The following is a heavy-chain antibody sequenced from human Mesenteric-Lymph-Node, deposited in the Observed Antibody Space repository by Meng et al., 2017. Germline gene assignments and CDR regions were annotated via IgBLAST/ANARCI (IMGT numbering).Heavy chain of an antibody. CDR3: ARSVTKSGVFDY. CDR1: GFFFSGYC. V-gene: IGHV3-33*08. CDR2: IWYDGSNK. J-gene: IGHJ4*02. Sequence: VECGGCVALPGKSLRLLGAGSGFFFSGYCMHWVRQAPGKGLEWVAVIWYDGSNKYYADSVKGRFTISRDNSKNTLYLKMNSLRAEDTAVYYCARSVTKSGVFDYWGQGILVTVSS. D-gene: IGHD4-17*01.